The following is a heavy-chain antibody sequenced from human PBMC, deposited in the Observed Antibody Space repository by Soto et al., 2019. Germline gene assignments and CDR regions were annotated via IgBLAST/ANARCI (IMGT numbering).Heavy chain of an antibody. CDR3: ARVFKNLASTVTTWGMDV. CDR2: TYYRSKWYN. J-gene: IGHJ6*02. CDR1: GDSVSSNSAA. V-gene: IGHV6-1*01. Sequence: SQILSLTCAISGDSVSSNSAAWNWIRQSPSRGLEWLGRTYYRSKWYNDYAVSVKSRITINPDTSKNQFSLQLNSVTPEDTAVYYCARVFKNLASTVTTWGMDVWGQGTTVTVSS. D-gene: IGHD4-17*01.